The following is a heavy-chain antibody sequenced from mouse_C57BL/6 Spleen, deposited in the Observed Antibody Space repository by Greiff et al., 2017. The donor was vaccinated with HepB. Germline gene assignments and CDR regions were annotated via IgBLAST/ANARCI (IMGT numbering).Heavy chain of an antibody. Sequence: QVQLQQPGAELVKPGASVKLSCKASGYTFTSYWMHWVKQRPGRGLEWIGRIDPNSGGTKYNEKFKSKATLTVDKPSSTAYMQLSSLTSEDSAVYYCASPYYYGSSYGYYYAMDYWGQGTSVTVSS. CDR1: GYTFTSYW. J-gene: IGHJ4*01. CDR3: ASPYYYGSSYGYYYAMDY. V-gene: IGHV1-72*01. CDR2: IDPNSGGT. D-gene: IGHD1-1*01.